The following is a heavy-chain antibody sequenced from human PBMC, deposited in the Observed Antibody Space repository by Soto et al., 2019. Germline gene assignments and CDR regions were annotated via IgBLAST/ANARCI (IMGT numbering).Heavy chain of an antibody. CDR2: ISLRGTTV. D-gene: IGHD3-22*01. Sequence: PGGSLRLSCAASEFTFRNYNMNWVRQAPGKGLEWVAHISLRGTTVDYADSVKGRFTISRDDADNSLFLQMNSLGAEDTALYYCVRGEYYDTTGPFSDAFDIWGQGTMVTVSS. CDR3: VRGEYYDTTGPFSDAFDI. J-gene: IGHJ3*02. V-gene: IGHV3-48*01. CDR1: EFTFRNYN.